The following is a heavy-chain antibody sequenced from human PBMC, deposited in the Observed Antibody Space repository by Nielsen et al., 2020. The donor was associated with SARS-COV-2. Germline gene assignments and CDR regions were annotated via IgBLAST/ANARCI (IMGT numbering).Heavy chain of an antibody. V-gene: IGHV1-3*01. CDR2: INAGNGNT. J-gene: IGHJ4*02. D-gene: IGHD3-22*01. CDR1: GYTFTSYA. CDR3: ARDRSGYYSDYFDY. Sequence: ASVKVSCKASGYTFTSYAMHWVRQAPGQRLEWMGWINAGNGNTKYSQKFQGRVTITRDTSAGTAYMELSSLRSEDTAVYYCARDRSGYYSDYFDYWGQGTLVTVSS.